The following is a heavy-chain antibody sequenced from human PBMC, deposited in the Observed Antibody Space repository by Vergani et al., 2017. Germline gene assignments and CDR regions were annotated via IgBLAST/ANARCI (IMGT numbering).Heavy chain of an antibody. Sequence: EVQLEESGGGWVLPGRSLRLSCVASGFTPAGYPMHWVRQAPGKGLEWVSGISWNSNSIGYAGSVKGRFTISRDNAKNSLYLQMNSLRAEDTALYYCAKDLGTSSGGGWFDPWGQGTLVTVSS. V-gene: IGHV3-9*02. CDR3: AKDLGTSSGGGWFDP. CDR2: ISWNSNSI. D-gene: IGHD6-6*01. J-gene: IGHJ5*02. CDR1: GFTPAGYP.